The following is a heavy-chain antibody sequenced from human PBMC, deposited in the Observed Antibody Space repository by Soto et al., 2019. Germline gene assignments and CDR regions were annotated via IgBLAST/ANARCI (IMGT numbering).Heavy chain of an antibody. D-gene: IGHD3-22*01. Sequence: QVQLQESGPGLVKPSETLSLTCTVSGGSISSYYWSWIRQPPGKGLEWIGYIYYSGSTNYNPSLKSRVTISVDTSKNQFSLKLSSVTAADPAVYYCARDRRIVVGNWFDPWGQGTLVTVSS. V-gene: IGHV4-59*01. CDR2: IYYSGST. J-gene: IGHJ5*02. CDR3: ARDRRIVVGNWFDP. CDR1: GGSISSYY.